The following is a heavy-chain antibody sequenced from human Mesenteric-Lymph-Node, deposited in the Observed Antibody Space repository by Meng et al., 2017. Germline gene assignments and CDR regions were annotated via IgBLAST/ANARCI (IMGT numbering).Heavy chain of an antibody. J-gene: IGHJ4*02. CDR1: GFTFTDHY. D-gene: IGHD2/OR15-2a*01. V-gene: IGHV3-72*01. CDR2: ITNTPNRYPT. Sequence: EVQLVESGGGLVLPGGSLRLSCAASGFTFTDHYMDWVRQAPGKGLEWVGRITNTPNRYPTNYAASVKGRFTISRDDSKNSLYLEMNSLKIEDTAVYYCARDTSTSLDYWGQGALVTVSS. CDR3: ARDTSTSLDY.